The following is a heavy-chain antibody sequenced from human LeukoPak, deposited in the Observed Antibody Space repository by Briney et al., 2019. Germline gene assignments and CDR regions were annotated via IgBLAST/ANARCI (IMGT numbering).Heavy chain of an antibody. Sequence: GGSLRLSCAASGFTFSSYAVSWVRQAPGKGLEWVSAISGSGGSTYYADSVKGRFTISRDNSKNTLYLQMNSLRAEDTAVYYCARIHILTGYYFDYWGQGTLVTVSS. V-gene: IGHV3-23*01. CDR2: ISGSGGST. CDR3: ARIHILTGYYFDY. D-gene: IGHD3-9*01. CDR1: GFTFSSYA. J-gene: IGHJ4*02.